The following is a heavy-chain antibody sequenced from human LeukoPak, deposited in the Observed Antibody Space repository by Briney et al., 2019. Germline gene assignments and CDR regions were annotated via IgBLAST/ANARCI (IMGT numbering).Heavy chain of an antibody. D-gene: IGHD6-19*01. Sequence: GGSLRLSCAASGFTVSTNYMTWVRQAPGKGLEWVANIKQDGSEKYYVDSVKGRFTISRDNAKNSLYLQMNSLRAEDTAVYYCARDGYSSGWYVKAFDIWGQGTMVTVSS. CDR2: IKQDGSEK. CDR1: GFTVSTNY. CDR3: ARDGYSSGWYVKAFDI. J-gene: IGHJ3*02. V-gene: IGHV3-7*01.